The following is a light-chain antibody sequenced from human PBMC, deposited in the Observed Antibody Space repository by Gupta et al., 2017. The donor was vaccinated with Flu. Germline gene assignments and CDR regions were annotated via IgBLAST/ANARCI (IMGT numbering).Light chain of an antibody. V-gene: IGKV3-15*01. CDR2: GAS. CDR1: QSVSSN. Sequence: GERATLSCRASQSVSSNLAWYQQKPGQAPRLLIYGASTRATGIPARFSGSGSGTEFTLTISSLQSEDFALYYCQQYNNWPLTFGGGTKVEIK. J-gene: IGKJ4*01. CDR3: QQYNNWPLT.